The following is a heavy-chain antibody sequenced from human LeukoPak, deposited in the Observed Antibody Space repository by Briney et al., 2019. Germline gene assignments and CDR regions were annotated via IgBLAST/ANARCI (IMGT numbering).Heavy chain of an antibody. CDR3: ARDSPAGSGPIISIAFDI. Sequence: SQTLSLTCTVSGGSISSGGYYWSWIRQHPGKGLEGIGYIYYSGSTYYNPSLKSRFTISVDTSKNQFSLKLSSVTAADTAVYYCARDSPAGSGPIISIAFDIWGQGTMVTVSS. CDR1: GGSISSGGYY. J-gene: IGHJ3*02. V-gene: IGHV4-31*03. D-gene: IGHD3-10*01. CDR2: IYYSGST.